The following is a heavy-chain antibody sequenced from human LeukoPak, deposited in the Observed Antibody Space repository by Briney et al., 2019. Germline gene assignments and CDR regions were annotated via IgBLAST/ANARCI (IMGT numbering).Heavy chain of an antibody. CDR1: GFTFSNYW. V-gene: IGHV3-7*04. CDR3: ARDIYGGHDY. CDR2: MNQDGSEK. Sequence: GGSLRLSCAASGFTFSNYWMSWVRQAPGKGLEWVANMNQDGSEKSYVDSVEGRFTISRDNAKKSLYLHVNSLRAEDTAVYYCARDIYGGHDYWGQGTLLTVSS. J-gene: IGHJ4*02. D-gene: IGHD2-21*01.